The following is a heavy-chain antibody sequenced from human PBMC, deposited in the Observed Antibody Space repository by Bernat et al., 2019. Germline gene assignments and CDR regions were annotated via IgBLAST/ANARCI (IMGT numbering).Heavy chain of an antibody. CDR2: IIPIFGTA. CDR1: GGTFSSYA. CDR3: ASFDDPDCTNGVCSDY. Sequence: QVQLVQSGAEVKKPGSSVKVSCKASGGTFSSYAISWVRQAPGQGLEWMGGIIPIFGTANYAQKFQGRVTMTADESTSTAYMELGSLRSEDTAVYYCASFDDPDCTNGVCSDYWGQGTLVTVSS. J-gene: IGHJ4*02. V-gene: IGHV1-69*01. D-gene: IGHD2-8*01.